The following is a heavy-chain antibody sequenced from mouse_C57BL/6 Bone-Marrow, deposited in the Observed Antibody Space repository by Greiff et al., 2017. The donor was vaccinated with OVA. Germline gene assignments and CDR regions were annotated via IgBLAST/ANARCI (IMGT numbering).Heavy chain of an antibody. D-gene: IGHD2-1*01. CDR3: ARSNDGNPRLFAY. CDR2: IDPADGET. V-gene: IGHV14-2*01. CDR1: GFNFTDYY. J-gene: IGHJ3*01. Sequence: VQLQQSGAELVKPGASVKLSCTASGFNFTDYYMHWVKQRPDQGLEWIGRIDPADGETKYAPKFKGKATLTADTSSNTAYLQLSSLTSEDTAVYDCARSNDGNPRLFAYWGQGTLVTVSA.